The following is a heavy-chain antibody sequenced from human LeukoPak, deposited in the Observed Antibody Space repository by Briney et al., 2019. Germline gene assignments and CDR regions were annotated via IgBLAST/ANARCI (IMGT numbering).Heavy chain of an antibody. CDR2: INTNTGNP. D-gene: IGHD6-13*01. J-gene: IGHJ5*02. V-gene: IGHV7-4-1*02. CDR3: ARAEGIAAAGSLFWFDP. Sequence: ASVKVSCKASGYTFTSYAMNWVRQAPGQGLEWMGWINTNTGNPTYAQGFTGRFVFSLDTSVSTAYLQISSLKAEDTAVCYCARAEGIAAAGSLFWFDPWGQGTLVTVSS. CDR1: GYTFTSYA.